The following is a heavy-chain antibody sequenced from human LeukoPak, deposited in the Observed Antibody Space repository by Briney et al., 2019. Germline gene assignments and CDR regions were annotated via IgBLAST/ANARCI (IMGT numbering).Heavy chain of an antibody. V-gene: IGHV3-7*03. J-gene: IGHJ4*02. Sequence: GGSLRLSCAASGFTFRNYWMSWVRQAPRKGLEWVAIINEDGNTKYYVDSLKGRFTISRDNAKNSLYLQMSSPRAEDTAVYYCARDYWRSLEYWGQGTLVTVSS. CDR1: GFTFRNYW. CDR3: ARDYWRSLEY. CDR2: INEDGNTK. D-gene: IGHD3-16*01.